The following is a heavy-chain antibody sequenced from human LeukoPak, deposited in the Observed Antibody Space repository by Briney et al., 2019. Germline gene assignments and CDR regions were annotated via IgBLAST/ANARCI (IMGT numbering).Heavy chain of an antibody. D-gene: IGHD2-15*01. CDR3: ARDRYCSGGSCHGDYHYYYGMDV. V-gene: IGHV3-21*01. J-gene: IGHJ6*02. CDR2: ISSSSSYI. CDR1: GFTFSSYS. Sequence: PGESLRLSCAASGFTFSSYSMNWVRQAPGKGLEWVSSISSSSSYIYYADSVKGRFTISRDNAKNSLYLQMNSLRAEDTAVYYCARDRYCSGGSCHGDYHYYYGMDVWGQGTTVTVSS.